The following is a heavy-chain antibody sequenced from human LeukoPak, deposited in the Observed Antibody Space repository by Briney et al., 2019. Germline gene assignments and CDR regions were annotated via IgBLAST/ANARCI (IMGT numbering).Heavy chain of an antibody. Sequence: GGSLRLSCAASGFTFSSYSMNWVRQAPGKGLEWVSSISSSSSYIYYADSVKGRFTISRDNAKNSLYLQMSSLRAEDTAVYYCAKDYSKTSYYGSGTYYRPKWFDPWGQGTLVTVSS. D-gene: IGHD3-10*01. V-gene: IGHV3-21*01. J-gene: IGHJ5*02. CDR3: AKDYSKTSYYGSGTYYRPKWFDP. CDR1: GFTFSSYS. CDR2: ISSSSSYI.